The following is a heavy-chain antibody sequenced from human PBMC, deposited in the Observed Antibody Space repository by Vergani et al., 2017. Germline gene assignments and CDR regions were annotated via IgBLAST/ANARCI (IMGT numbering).Heavy chain of an antibody. CDR3: TRLIKTRSFCGSGSCPFYFDS. Sequence: EVHLVESGGGLVQPGRSLRLSCSGSGFTLGDYAMTWVRQAPGKGLEWVAFIWSKPYGGTTEYAASVKGRFTISRDDSKSIAYLQMSSLKAEDTAVYYCTRLIKTRSFCGSGSCPFYFDSWGQGTQVTVSS. J-gene: IGHJ4*02. CDR1: GFTLGDYA. D-gene: IGHD2-15*01. CDR2: IWSKPYGGTT. V-gene: IGHV3-49*04.